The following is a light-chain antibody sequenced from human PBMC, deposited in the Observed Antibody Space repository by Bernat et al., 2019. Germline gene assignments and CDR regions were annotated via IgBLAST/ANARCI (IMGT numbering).Light chain of an antibody. CDR1: QSVTRSY. J-gene: IGKJ4*01. CDR2: GAS. CDR3: QQYGSSPLT. Sequence: EIVLTQSPGTLSLSPGERATLSCRASQSVTRSYLAWDQQKPGQAPRLLIYGASSRATGLPDRFSGSGSGTDFTHPISRLEPEDCAVYYCQQYGSSPLTFGGGTKVEIK. V-gene: IGKV3-20*01.